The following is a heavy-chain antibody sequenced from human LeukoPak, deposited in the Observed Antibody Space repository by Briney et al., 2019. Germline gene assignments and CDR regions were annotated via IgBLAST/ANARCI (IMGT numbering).Heavy chain of an antibody. Sequence: SETLSLTCAVYGGTFSGYYWSWIRQPPGQGLEWIGEINHSGSTNYNPSLKSRVIISVDTSKNQFSLRLPSVTAADTAVYYCARVRWYSSSSEDYWGQGILVTVSS. CDR1: GGTFSGYY. J-gene: IGHJ4*02. CDR2: INHSGST. V-gene: IGHV4-34*01. D-gene: IGHD6-6*01. CDR3: ARVRWYSSSSEDY.